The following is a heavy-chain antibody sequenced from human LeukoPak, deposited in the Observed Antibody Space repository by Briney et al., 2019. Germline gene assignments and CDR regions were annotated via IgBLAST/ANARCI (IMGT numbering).Heavy chain of an antibody. D-gene: IGHD2-21*02. Sequence: ASVKVSCKASGYTFTGYYMHWVRQAPGQGLEWMGWINPNSGGTNYAQKFQGRVTMTRDTSISTAYMELGRLRSDDTAVYYCARRRFCGGDCSYFDYWGQGTLVTVSS. CDR2: INPNSGGT. V-gene: IGHV1-2*02. CDR3: ARRRFCGGDCSYFDY. CDR1: GYTFTGYY. J-gene: IGHJ4*02.